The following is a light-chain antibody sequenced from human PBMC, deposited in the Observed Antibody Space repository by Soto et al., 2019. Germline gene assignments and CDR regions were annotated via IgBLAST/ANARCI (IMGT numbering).Light chain of an antibody. Sequence: DIKMTQSPSSLSASVGDRVTMTCRASQSISSWLAWYQQKPGKAPKLLIFDAFSLESGVPSRFSGSRSGTEFTLTISSLQPDDFATYYCQQYNSYPWTFGQGTKVDIK. J-gene: IGKJ1*01. V-gene: IGKV1-5*01. CDR3: QQYNSYPWT. CDR1: QSISSW. CDR2: DAF.